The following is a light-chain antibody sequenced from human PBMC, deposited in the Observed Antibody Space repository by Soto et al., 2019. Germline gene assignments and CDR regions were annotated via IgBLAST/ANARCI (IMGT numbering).Light chain of an antibody. V-gene: IGKV1-5*01. CDR3: QQYNSYAVWT. CDR2: GAS. J-gene: IGKJ1*01. CDR1: QSISRW. Sequence: DIQMTQSPSTLSASVGDRVTITCRASQSISRWLAWDQQKPGKAPKLLIYGASSLERGVPSRFSGSGSGTEFTLTISSLQPDDFTTYYCQQYNSYAVWTFGQGNKVDIK.